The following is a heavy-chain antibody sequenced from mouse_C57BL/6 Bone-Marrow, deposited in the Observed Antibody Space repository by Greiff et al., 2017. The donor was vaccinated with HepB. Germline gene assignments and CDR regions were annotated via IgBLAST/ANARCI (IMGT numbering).Heavy chain of an antibody. D-gene: IGHD2-2*01. CDR2: IYPYNGVS. V-gene: IGHV1-31*01. J-gene: IGHJ4*01. CDR3: ASGWLRRGYYYAMDY. CDR1: GYSFTGYY. Sequence: EVKLLESGPELVKPGASVKISCKASGYSFTGYYMHWVKQSHGNILDWIGYIYPYNGVSSYNQKFKGKATLTVDKSSSKAYMELRSLTSEDSAVYYCASGWLRRGYYYAMDYWGQGTSVTVSS.